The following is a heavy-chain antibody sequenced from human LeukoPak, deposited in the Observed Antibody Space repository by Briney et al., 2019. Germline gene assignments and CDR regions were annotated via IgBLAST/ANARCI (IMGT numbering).Heavy chain of an antibody. CDR1: GYTFTTYY. J-gene: IGHJ4*02. D-gene: IGHD3-22*01. V-gene: IGHV1-46*01. CDR2: INPSGGST. CDR3: ARDYYYGSTGYDSYYFDY. Sequence: ASVKVSCKASGYTFTTYYMHWVRQAPGQGLEWMGIINPSGGSTGYAQKFQGRVTMTRDTSTSTVYMELRSLRSEDTVVYYCARDYYYGSTGYDSYYFDYWGQGTLVSVSS.